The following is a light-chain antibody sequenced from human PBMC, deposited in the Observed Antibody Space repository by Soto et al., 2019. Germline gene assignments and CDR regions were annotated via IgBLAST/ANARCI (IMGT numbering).Light chain of an antibody. CDR2: WAS. CDR3: QQYSNSPLT. V-gene: IGKV4-1*01. Sequence: DIVMTQSPDSLAVSLGERATINCKSSQSVLYSSNNNNFLARYQQKPGQPPKLLIYWASSRESGVPDRFSGSGSGTDFTLTISSLQAEDVAVYYCQQYSNSPLTFGQGTRVEVK. J-gene: IGKJ1*01. CDR1: QSVLYSSNNNNF.